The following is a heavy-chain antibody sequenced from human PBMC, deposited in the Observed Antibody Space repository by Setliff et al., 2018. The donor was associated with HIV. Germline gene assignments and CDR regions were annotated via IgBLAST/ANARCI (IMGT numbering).Heavy chain of an antibody. D-gene: IGHD4-17*01. Sequence: PSETLSLTCTVSGASSSSHYCSWIRQPPGKAPAWIGYVYNSGHTNYNPSLKSRVTLSLDNSKNQFSLKLTSVTAADTAVYYWASDIWAYGLMGSWGQGALVTVSS. CDR3: ASDIWAYGLMGS. CDR2: VYNSGHT. J-gene: IGHJ5*02. CDR1: GASSSSHY. V-gene: IGHV4-59*11.